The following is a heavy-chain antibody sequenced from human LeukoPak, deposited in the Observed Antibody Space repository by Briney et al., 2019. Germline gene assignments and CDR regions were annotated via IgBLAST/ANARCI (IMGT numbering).Heavy chain of an antibody. CDR3: ARATLVTAIQEWFDP. D-gene: IGHD2-21*02. J-gene: IGHJ5*02. CDR2: INPSGGST. V-gene: IGHV1-46*01. CDR1: GYTFTSYY. Sequence: ASVKVSCKASGYTFTSYYMHWVRQAPGQGLEWMGIINPSGGSTSYAQKFQGRVTMTRDTSTSTVYMELSSLRSEDTAVYYCARATLVTAIQEWFDPWGLGTLVTVSS.